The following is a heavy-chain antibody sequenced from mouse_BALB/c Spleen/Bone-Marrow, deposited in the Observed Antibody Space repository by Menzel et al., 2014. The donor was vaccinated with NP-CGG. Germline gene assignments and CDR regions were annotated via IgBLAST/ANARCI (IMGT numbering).Heavy chain of an antibody. D-gene: IGHD1-1*01. Sequence: DVQLQESGAELVKPGASVKLSCTASGFNIKDTYMHWVKQRPEQGLEWIGRIDPANGNTKYDPKFQGKATITADTSSNTAYLQLSILTSEDTAVYYCARSYGSSPFDYWGQGTTLTVSS. CDR1: GFNIKDTY. CDR2: IDPANGNT. CDR3: ARSYGSSPFDY. J-gene: IGHJ2*01. V-gene: IGHV14-3*02.